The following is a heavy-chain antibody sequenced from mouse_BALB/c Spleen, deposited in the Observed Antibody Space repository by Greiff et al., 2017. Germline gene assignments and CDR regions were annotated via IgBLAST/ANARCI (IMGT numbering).Heavy chain of an antibody. CDR3: TRGSTMPYYYAMDY. CDR2: IYPGNSDT. Sequence: VQLQQSGTVLARPGASVKMSCKASGYTVTSYWMHWVKQRPGQGLEWIGAIYPGNSDTSYNQKFKGKAKLTAVTSTSTAYMELSSLTNEDSAVYYCTRGSTMPYYYAMDYWGQGTSVTVSS. CDR1: GYTVTSYW. V-gene: IGHV1-5*01. J-gene: IGHJ4*01. D-gene: IGHD2-1*01.